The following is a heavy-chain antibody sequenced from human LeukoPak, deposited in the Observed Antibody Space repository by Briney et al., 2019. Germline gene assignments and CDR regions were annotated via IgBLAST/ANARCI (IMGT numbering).Heavy chain of an antibody. CDR3: ARDGDSYGKPNDAFDI. J-gene: IGHJ3*02. CDR2: ISSSGSTI. D-gene: IGHD2-21*02. CDR1: GFTFSDYY. Sequence: GSLRLSCAASGFTFSDYYMSWIRQAPGKGLEWVSYISSSGSTIYYADSVKGRFTISRDNAKNSLYLQMNSLRAGDTAVYYCARDGDSYGKPNDAFDIWGQGTMVTVSS. V-gene: IGHV3-11*04.